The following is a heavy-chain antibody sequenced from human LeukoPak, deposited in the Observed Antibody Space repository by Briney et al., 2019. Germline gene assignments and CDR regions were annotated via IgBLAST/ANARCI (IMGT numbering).Heavy chain of an antibody. Sequence: GGSLRLSCAASGFTFSSYEMNWVRQAPGKGLEWVSYISSSGSTIYYADSVKGRFTISRDNAKNSLYLQMNSLRAEDTAVYYCAELGITMIGGVWGKGTSVTISS. CDR2: ISSSGSTI. D-gene: IGHD3-10*02. CDR3: AELGITMIGGV. CDR1: GFTFSSYE. V-gene: IGHV3-48*03. J-gene: IGHJ6*04.